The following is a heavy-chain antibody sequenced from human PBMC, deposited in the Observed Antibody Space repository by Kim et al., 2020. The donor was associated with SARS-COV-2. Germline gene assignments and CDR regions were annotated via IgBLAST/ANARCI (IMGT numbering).Heavy chain of an antibody. D-gene: IGHD1-1*01. V-gene: IGHV5-51*01. CDR3: ARQEMFPTTFFDY. Sequence: QITISADKSISTAYLQWSSLKASDTAMYYCARQEMFPTTFFDYWGQGTLVTVSS. J-gene: IGHJ4*02.